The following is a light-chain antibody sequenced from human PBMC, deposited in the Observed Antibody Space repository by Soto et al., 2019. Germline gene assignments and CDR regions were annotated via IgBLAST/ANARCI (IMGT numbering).Light chain of an antibody. CDR3: QQYGSSPWT. Sequence: ETVLTQSPGTLSLSPGERATLSCRASQSIRSNYLAWYRQTPGQAPRLLIYGASKRASGIADRFSGSGSGTDFTLSISRLEPEDFALYYGQQYGSSPWTFGQGTKVEIK. J-gene: IGKJ1*01. CDR2: GAS. V-gene: IGKV3-20*01. CDR1: QSIRSNY.